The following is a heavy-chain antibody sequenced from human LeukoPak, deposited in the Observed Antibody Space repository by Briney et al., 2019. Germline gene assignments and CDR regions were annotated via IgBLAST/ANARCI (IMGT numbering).Heavy chain of an antibody. D-gene: IGHD3-22*01. V-gene: IGHV4-59*01. J-gene: IGHJ3*02. CDR2: ISYRGST. CDR3: ARDSSGYADAFDM. CDR1: GGSINNYY. Sequence: SDTLSLTCTVSGGSINNYYWNWIRQPPGKGLDWIGYISYRGSTNYSPSLQSRVTISVDTSKNQFSLKLASVTAADTAVYYCARDSSGYADAFDMWGQGTMVTVSS.